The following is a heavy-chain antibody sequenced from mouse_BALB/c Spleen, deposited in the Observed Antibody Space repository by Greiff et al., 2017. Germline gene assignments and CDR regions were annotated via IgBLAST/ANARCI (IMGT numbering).Heavy chain of an antibody. J-gene: IGHJ2*01. D-gene: IGHD4-1*01. CDR2: INPSTGYT. CDR1: GYTFTSYW. CDR3: AWGTGTYFDY. Sequence: VKLMESGAELAKPGASVKMSCKASGYTFTSYWMHWVKQRPGQGLEWIGYINPSTGYTEYNQKFKDKATLTADKSSSTAYMQLSSLTSEDSAVYYCAWGTGTYFDYWGQGTTLTVSS. V-gene: IGHV1-7*01.